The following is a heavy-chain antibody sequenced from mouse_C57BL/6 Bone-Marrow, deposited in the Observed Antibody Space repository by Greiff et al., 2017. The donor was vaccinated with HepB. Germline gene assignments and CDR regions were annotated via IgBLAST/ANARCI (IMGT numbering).Heavy chain of an antibody. CDR3: ARYNPPYYCGSSYDYFDY. Sequence: VMLVESGAELARPGASVKMSCKASGYTFTSYTMHWVKQRPGQGLEWIGYINPSSGYTKYNQKFKDKATLTADKSSSTAYMQLSSLTSEDSAVYYCARYNPPYYCGSSYDYFDYWGQGTTLTVSS. CDR2: INPSSGYT. V-gene: IGHV1-4*01. J-gene: IGHJ2*01. CDR1: GYTFTSYT. D-gene: IGHD1-1*01.